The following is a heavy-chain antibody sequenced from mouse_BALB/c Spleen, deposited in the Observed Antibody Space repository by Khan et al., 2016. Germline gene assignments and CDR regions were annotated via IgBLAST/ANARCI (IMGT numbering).Heavy chain of an antibody. Sequence: EVQLQESGPGLVKPSQSLSLTCSVTGYSITSGYYWNCIRQFSGNKLEWMGYISYDGSNDYNPSLKNRISITRDTSKNQIFLKLNSVTTEDTATYYCARGGYFGASHYWYFDVWGAGTTVTVSS. CDR2: ISYDGSN. V-gene: IGHV3-6*02. CDR3: ARGGYFGASHYWYFDV. CDR1: GYSITSGYY. D-gene: IGHD1-1*02. J-gene: IGHJ1*01.